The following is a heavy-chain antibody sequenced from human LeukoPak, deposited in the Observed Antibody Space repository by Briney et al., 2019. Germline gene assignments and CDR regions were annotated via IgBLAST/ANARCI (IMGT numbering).Heavy chain of an antibody. Sequence: GASVKVSCKASGYTFTSYGISWVRQAPGQGLEWMGWISAYNGNTNYAQKLQGRVTMTTDTSTSTAYMELRSLRSDDTAVYYCARAFCSGGSCYSIDYWGQGTLVTVSS. V-gene: IGHV1-18*01. D-gene: IGHD2-15*01. J-gene: IGHJ4*02. CDR2: ISAYNGNT. CDR3: ARAFCSGGSCYSIDY. CDR1: GYTFTSYG.